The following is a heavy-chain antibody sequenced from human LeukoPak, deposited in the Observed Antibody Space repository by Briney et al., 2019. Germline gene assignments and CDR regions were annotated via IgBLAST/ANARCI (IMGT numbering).Heavy chain of an antibody. CDR1: GFSFSAYW. CDR3: ARDWNGSGTAFDH. Sequence: PGESLRLSCAASGFSFSAYWMSWVRQAPGKGLEWVANIKVDGTEKYYVDSVKGRFTISRDNAKNSLSLQMNGLRAEDTAVYYCARDWNGSGTAFDHWGQGTLVTVSS. CDR2: IKVDGTEK. J-gene: IGHJ4*02. V-gene: IGHV3-7*05. D-gene: IGHD1-1*01.